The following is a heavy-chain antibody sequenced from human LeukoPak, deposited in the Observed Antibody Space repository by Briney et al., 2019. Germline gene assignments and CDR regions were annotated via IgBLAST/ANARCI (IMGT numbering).Heavy chain of an antibody. CDR1: GFTFSSYA. CDR3: ARQSIPRYSSSWYYFDY. D-gene: IGHD6-13*01. J-gene: IGHJ4*02. CDR2: ISYDESNK. V-gene: IGHV3-30*04. Sequence: GSSLSLSCAASGFTFSSYAMHWVRQAPGKVLEWVALISYDESNKYYADSVKGRFTISRDNSKNTLYLQMNSLRAEDTAVYYCARQSIPRYSSSWYYFDYWGQGTLVTVSS.